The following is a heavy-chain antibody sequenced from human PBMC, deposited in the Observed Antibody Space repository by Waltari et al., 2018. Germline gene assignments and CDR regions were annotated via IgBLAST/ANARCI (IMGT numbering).Heavy chain of an antibody. J-gene: IGHJ5*02. D-gene: IGHD1-7*01. V-gene: IGHV4-38-2*01. CDR3: ARHEIDSITGTSWFDP. CDR1: GYSISSVYH. Sequence: QVQLQESGPGLVKPSETLSLTCAVSGYSISSVYHCGWIRQPPGKGLEWSGSIYHSGSTYYNPSLKSRVTISVDTSKNQFSLKLSSVTAADTAVYYCARHEIDSITGTSWFDPWGQGTLVTVSS. CDR2: IYHSGST.